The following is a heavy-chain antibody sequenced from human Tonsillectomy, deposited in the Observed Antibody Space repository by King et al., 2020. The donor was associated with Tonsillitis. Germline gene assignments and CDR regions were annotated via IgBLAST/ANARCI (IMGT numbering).Heavy chain of an antibody. CDR3: ARVAVAGMSSYGMDV. Sequence: VQLVESGAEVKKPGASVKVSCTASGYTFTSYYMHWVRQAPGQGLEWMGIINPSGGSASSAQKFQGRVTMTRETSTRTVYMELSSLRSEDTAVYYCARVAVAGMSSYGMDVWGQGTTVTVSS. J-gene: IGHJ6*02. CDR1: GYTFTSYY. CDR2: INPSGGSA. V-gene: IGHV1-46*01. D-gene: IGHD6-19*01.